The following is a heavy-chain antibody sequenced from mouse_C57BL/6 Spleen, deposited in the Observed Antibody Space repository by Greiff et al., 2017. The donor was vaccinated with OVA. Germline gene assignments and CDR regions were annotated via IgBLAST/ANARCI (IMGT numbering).Heavy chain of an antibody. Sequence: EVQLQQSGPELVKPGASVKISCKASGYTFTDYYMNWVKQSHGKSLEWIGDINPNNGGTSYNQKFKGKATLTVDKSSSTAYMELRSLTSEDSAVYYCARNDYYKDAMDYWGQGTSVTVSS. CDR2: INPNNGGT. J-gene: IGHJ4*01. CDR1: GYTFTDYY. D-gene: IGHD2-12*01. CDR3: ARNDYYKDAMDY. V-gene: IGHV1-26*01.